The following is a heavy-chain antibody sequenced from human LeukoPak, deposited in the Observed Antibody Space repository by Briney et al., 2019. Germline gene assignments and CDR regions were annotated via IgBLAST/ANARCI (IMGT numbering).Heavy chain of an antibody. CDR1: GGSISSYY. V-gene: IGHV4-59*08. CDR3: ARHVNCSAGNCYYGWFDP. Sequence: PSETLSLTCTVSGGSISSYYWSWIRQPPGKGLEWIGYIYYSGSTNYNPSLKSRVTISVDTSENQFSLKLSSVTAADTAVYYCARHVNCSAGNCYYGWFDPWGQGTLVTVSS. CDR2: IYYSGST. D-gene: IGHD2-15*01. J-gene: IGHJ5*02.